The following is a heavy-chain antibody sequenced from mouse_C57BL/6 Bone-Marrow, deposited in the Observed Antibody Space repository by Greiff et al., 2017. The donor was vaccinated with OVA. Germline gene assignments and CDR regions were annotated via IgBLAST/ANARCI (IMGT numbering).Heavy chain of an antibody. D-gene: IGHD2-2*01. CDR2: ISSGGSYT. CDR1: GFTFSSYG. V-gene: IGHV5-6*01. CDR3: ARHYGYDGAWFAY. J-gene: IGHJ3*01. Sequence: EVQVVESGGDLVKPGGSLKLSCAASGFTFSSYGMSWVRQTPDKRLEWVATISSGGSYTYYPDSVKGRFTISRDNAKNTLYLQMSSLKSEDTAMYYCARHYGYDGAWFAYWGQGTLVTVSA.